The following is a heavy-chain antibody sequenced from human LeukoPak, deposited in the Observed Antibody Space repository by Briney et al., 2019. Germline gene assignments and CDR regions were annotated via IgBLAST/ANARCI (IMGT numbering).Heavy chain of an antibody. J-gene: IGHJ4*02. CDR1: GYTFTSYA. Sequence: GASVKVSCKASGYTFTSYAMHWVRQAPGQRLEWMGWINDGNGNTKYSQKFQGRVTITRDTSASTAYMELSSLRSEDTAVYYYARSGYSGYDYHYWGQGTLVTVSS. CDR2: INDGNGNT. D-gene: IGHD5-12*01. CDR3: ARSGYSGYDYHY. V-gene: IGHV1-3*01.